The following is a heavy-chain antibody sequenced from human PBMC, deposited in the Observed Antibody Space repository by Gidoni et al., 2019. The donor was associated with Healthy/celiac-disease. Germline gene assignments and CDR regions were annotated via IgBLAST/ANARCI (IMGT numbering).Heavy chain of an antibody. CDR1: GFTFRSYG. CDR2: KWYDGSNK. D-gene: IGHD3-22*01. V-gene: IGHV3-33*01. CDR3: ARRGGYYYDSSGYSDYYYYMDV. J-gene: IGHJ6*03. Sequence: QVQLVESGGGVVQPGRSLRLSCAASGFTFRSYGMHWVRQAPGKGLEWVAVKWYDGSNKYYADSVKGRFTISRDNSKNTLYLQMNSLRAEDTAVYYCARRGGYYYDSSGYSDYYYYMDVWGKGTTVTVSS.